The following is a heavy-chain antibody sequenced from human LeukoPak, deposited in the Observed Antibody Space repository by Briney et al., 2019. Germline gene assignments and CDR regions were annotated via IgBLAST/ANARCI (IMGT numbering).Heavy chain of an antibody. J-gene: IGHJ4*02. CDR2: IGSSSNYI. D-gene: IGHD3-10*01. CDR3: AKFSGSPSDY. Sequence: GGSLRLSCAASGFTFSTYNMNWVRQAPGKGLEWVSSIGSSSNYIYYADSVKGRFTISRDNSKNTLYLQMNSLRAEDTAVYYCAKFSGSPSDYWGQGTLVTVSS. V-gene: IGHV3-21*01. CDR1: GFTFSTYN.